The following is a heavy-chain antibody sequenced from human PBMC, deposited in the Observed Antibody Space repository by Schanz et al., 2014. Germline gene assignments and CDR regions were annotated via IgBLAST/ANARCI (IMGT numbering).Heavy chain of an antibody. CDR2: IWFDGSNN. V-gene: IGHV3-30*02. J-gene: IGHJ4*02. CDR3: TKFETRTGTNY. Sequence: QVQLVESGGGLVKPGGSLRLSCAASGFTFSRSGMHWVRQAPGKGLEWVAIIWFDGSNNYYADSVKGRFTISRDNSKNTLYLQMNSLRAEDTAVYYCTKFETRTGTNYWGQGTLVTVSS. D-gene: IGHD1-1*01. CDR1: GFTFSRSG.